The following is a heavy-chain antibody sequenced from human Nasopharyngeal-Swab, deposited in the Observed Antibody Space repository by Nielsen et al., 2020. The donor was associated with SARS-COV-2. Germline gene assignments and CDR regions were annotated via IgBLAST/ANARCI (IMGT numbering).Heavy chain of an antibody. Sequence: GSLRLSCAVYGGSFSGYYWSWIRHPPGKGLEWIGEINHSGSTNYNPSLKSRVTISVDTSKNQFSLKLSSVTAADTAVYYCARGPRYCSGGSCYQVFYYYMDVWGKGTTVTVSS. V-gene: IGHV4-34*01. CDR3: ARGPRYCSGGSCYQVFYYYMDV. D-gene: IGHD2-15*01. CDR1: GGSFSGYY. J-gene: IGHJ6*03. CDR2: INHSGST.